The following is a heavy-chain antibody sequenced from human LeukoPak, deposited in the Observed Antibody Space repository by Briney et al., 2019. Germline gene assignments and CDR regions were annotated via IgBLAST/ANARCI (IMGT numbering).Heavy chain of an antibody. Sequence: KPSETLSLTCTVSGGSINSYYWSWIRQPPGKGLEWIGYIYYSGSTNYNPSLKSRVTISTDTSKNQFSLKLSSVTAADTAVYYCARLRITMVRGVITSYNWFDPWGQGTLVTVSS. V-gene: IGHV4-59*12. CDR1: GGSINSYY. D-gene: IGHD3-10*01. CDR2: IYYSGST. CDR3: ARLRITMVRGVITSYNWFDP. J-gene: IGHJ5*02.